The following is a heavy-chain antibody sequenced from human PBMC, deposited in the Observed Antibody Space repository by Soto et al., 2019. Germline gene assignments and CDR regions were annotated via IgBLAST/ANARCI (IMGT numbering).Heavy chain of an antibody. CDR1: GFTFSSYA. CDR3: ARDRYCSSTSCYYGMDV. V-gene: IGHV3-30-3*01. CDR2: ISYDGSNK. J-gene: IGHJ6*02. D-gene: IGHD2-2*01. Sequence: PGGSLRLSCAASGFTFSSYAMHWVRQAPGKGLEWVAVISYDGSNKYYADSVKGRFTISRDNSKNTLYLQMNSLRAEDTAVYYCARDRYCSSTSCYYGMDVWGQGTTVTVSS.